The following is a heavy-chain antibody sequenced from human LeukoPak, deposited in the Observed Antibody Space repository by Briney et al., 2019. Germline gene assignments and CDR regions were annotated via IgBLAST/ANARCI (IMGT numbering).Heavy chain of an antibody. CDR1: GFTFSSYS. Sequence: PGGSLRLSCAVSGFTFSSYSMNWVRQAPGKGLEWVSSISTSSRYIYYADSVRGRFIISRDNAKNSLYLQMNSLRAEDRAVYFCARDPPILAGPYYYYMYVWGKGTTVTISS. CDR3: ARDPPILAGPYYYYMYV. V-gene: IGHV3-21*06. CDR2: ISTSSRYI. J-gene: IGHJ6*03. D-gene: IGHD3-9*01.